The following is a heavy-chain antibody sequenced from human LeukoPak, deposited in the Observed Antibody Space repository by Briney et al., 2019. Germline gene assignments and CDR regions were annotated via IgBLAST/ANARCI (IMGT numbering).Heavy chain of an antibody. D-gene: IGHD3-3*01. J-gene: IGHJ4*02. Sequence: GASVKVSCKASGYTFTSYAMHWVRQAPGQRLEWMGWINAGNGNTKYSQKFQGRVTITRDTSASTAYMELSSLRSEDTAVYYCARDPPITIFGVVHPTFDYWGQGTLVTVSS. CDR3: ARDPPITIFGVVHPTFDY. CDR1: GYTFTSYA. V-gene: IGHV1-3*01. CDR2: INAGNGNT.